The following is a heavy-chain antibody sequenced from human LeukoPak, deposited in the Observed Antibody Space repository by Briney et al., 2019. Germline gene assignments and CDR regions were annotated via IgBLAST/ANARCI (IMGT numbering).Heavy chain of an antibody. CDR3: ARDNSVEDNAWWFDP. Sequence: GASVKVSCKASGYTFTSYDINWVRQAPGQGLEWMGLINPTGSSTGYAQKFQGRVTMTRDMSTSTDYMELSSLRSDDTAIYYCARDNSVEDNAWWFDPWGQGTLVTVSS. J-gene: IGHJ5*02. V-gene: IGHV1-46*01. D-gene: IGHD4-23*01. CDR2: INPTGSST. CDR1: GYTFTSYD.